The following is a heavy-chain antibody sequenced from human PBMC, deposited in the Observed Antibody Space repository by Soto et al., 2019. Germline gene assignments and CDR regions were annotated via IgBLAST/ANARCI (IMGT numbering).Heavy chain of an antibody. Sequence: QVHLVESGGGLVKPGGSLRLSCAASGFTFSDHYMSWIRQAPGKGLEWVSYISKSNSDTKYADSVKGRFTISRDNAKNSRYHQMDSRSAEDTAVYYCGRGHYGLDVWGQGTTVTVSS. CDR2: ISKSNSDT. CDR1: GFTFSDHY. CDR3: GRGHYGLDV. J-gene: IGHJ6*02. V-gene: IGHV3-11*05.